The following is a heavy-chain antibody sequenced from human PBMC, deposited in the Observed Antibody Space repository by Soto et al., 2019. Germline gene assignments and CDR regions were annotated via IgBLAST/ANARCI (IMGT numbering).Heavy chain of an antibody. CDR3: ATDPHYHHPTGNALDN. CDR2: INADNGNT. CDR1: GYTFTTYA. D-gene: IGHD2-8*02. J-gene: IGHJ4*02. V-gene: IGHV1-3*01. Sequence: QVQLVQSGAEVKKPGASVKVSCKASGYTFTTYAIHWVRQAPGQRPEWMGWINADNGNTRYSQKIQGRVTITRDTSERTAYKELRGLRSDNRAVYHCATDPHYHHPTGNALDNWGQGTL.